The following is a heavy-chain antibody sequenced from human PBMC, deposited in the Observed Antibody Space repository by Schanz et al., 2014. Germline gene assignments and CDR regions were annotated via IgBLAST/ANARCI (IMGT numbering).Heavy chain of an antibody. D-gene: IGHD3-3*01. CDR3: ARDLLVSQYDCWSGNDY. CDR1: GFTFNSYA. Sequence: QVQLVESGGGVVQPGGSLRLSCAASGFTFNSYAFHWVRQAPGKGLEWVALISYDGNTKYYADSVKGRFTISRDNSKNTLYLQMSSLRADDTTVYYCARDLLVSQYDCWSGNDYWGQGTLVTVSS. CDR2: ISYDGNTK. J-gene: IGHJ4*02. V-gene: IGHV3-30-3*01.